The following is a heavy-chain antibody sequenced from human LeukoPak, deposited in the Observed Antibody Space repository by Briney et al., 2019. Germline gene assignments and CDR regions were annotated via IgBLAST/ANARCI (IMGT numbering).Heavy chain of an antibody. CDR3: ARVFRSGSYPPGYFDY. D-gene: IGHD1-26*01. Sequence: ASVKVSCKASGYTFTSYGISWVRQAPGQGLEGMGWISAYNGNTNYAQKLQGRVTMTTDTSTSTAYMELRRLRSDDTAVYYCARVFRSGSYPPGYFDYWGQGTLVTVSS. CDR1: GYTFTSYG. V-gene: IGHV1-18*01. J-gene: IGHJ4*02. CDR2: ISAYNGNT.